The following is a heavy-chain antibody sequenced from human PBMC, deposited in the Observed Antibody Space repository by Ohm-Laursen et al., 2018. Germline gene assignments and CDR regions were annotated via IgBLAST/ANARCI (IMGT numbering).Heavy chain of an antibody. CDR3: ARSQGESGSYCTNGVCYENRGVYFDY. J-gene: IGHJ4*02. CDR1: GFTFSDY. D-gene: IGHD2-8*01. V-gene: IGHV3-11*01. CDR2: ISSSGSTI. Sequence: SLRLSCAASGFTFSDYMSWIRQAPGKGLEWVSHISSSGSTIYYADSVKGRFTISRDNAKNSLYLQMNSLRAEDTAVYYCARSQGESGSYCTNGVCYENRGVYFDYWGQGTLVTVSS.